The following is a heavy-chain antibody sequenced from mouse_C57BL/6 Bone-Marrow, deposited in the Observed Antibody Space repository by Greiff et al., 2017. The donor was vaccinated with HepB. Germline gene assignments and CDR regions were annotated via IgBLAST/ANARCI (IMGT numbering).Heavy chain of an antibody. J-gene: IGHJ3*01. Sequence: VQLQQSGPVLVKPGASVKMSCKASGYTFTDYYMNWVKQSHGKSLEWIGVINPYNGGTSYNQKFKGKATLTVDKSSSTAYMELNSLTSEDSAVYYCARVAYDYDFAYWGQGTLVTVSA. V-gene: IGHV1-19*01. CDR1: GYTFTDYY. CDR2: INPYNGGT. D-gene: IGHD2-4*01. CDR3: ARVAYDYDFAY.